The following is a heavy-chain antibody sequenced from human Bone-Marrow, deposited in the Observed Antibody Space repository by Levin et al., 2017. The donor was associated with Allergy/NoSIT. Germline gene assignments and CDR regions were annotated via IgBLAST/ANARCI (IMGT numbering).Heavy chain of an antibody. Sequence: VASVKVSCKASGYTFTSNYYIHWVRQAPGQGLEWMGIINPSSGTTSSAQKFQGRVTMTRDTSTSTVYMELSSLRSEDTAVYYCARTTVTTGDDYFDYWGQGTLVTVSS. V-gene: IGHV1-46*01. CDR1: GYTFTSNYY. J-gene: IGHJ4*02. D-gene: IGHD4-11*01. CDR3: ARTTVTTGDDYFDY. CDR2: INPSSGTT.